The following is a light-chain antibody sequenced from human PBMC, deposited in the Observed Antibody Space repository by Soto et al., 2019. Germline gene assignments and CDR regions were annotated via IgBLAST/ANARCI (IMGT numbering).Light chain of an antibody. J-gene: IGLJ1*01. CDR2: SNN. V-gene: IGLV1-44*01. CDR3: AAWDDSLNGSYV. Sequence: SALTQPPSASGAPGQRVTVSCSGSSSNIGSNTVNWYQQLPGTAPKLLIYSNNQRPSGVPDRCSGSESGTSASLAISGLQSEDDADYDCAAWDDSLNGSYVFGTGTKVPVL. CDR1: SSNIGSNT.